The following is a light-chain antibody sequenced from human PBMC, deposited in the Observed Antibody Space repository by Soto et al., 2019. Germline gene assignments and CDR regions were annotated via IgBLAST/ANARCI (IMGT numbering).Light chain of an antibody. J-gene: IGKJ5*01. CDR1: QSVSNNY. CDR3: QQYGSSPIT. CDR2: ATS. Sequence: EIVLTQSPGTLSLSPGERATLSCRASQSVSNNYLAWYQQKPGQAPSLLIYATSSRATGIPDRFSGSGSGTDFSLTISRLEPEDFAVYYCQQYGSSPITFGQGTRLEI. V-gene: IGKV3-20*01.